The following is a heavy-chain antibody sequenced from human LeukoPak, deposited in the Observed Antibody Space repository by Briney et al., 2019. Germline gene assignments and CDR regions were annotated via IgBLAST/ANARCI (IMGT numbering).Heavy chain of an antibody. CDR3: VRGKPPVELERLTSYVYYHMDV. D-gene: IGHD1-1*01. V-gene: IGHV1-69*05. J-gene: IGHJ6*03. Sequence: SVKVSCKTSGGTFSGYAITWVRQAPGQGLEWMGGIIPLFGATNYAQKFQGRVTMTTDESTNTAYMELSSLRSDDTAVYYCVRGKPPVELERLTSYVYYHMDVWGKGTTVTASS. CDR1: GGTFSGYA. CDR2: IIPLFGAT.